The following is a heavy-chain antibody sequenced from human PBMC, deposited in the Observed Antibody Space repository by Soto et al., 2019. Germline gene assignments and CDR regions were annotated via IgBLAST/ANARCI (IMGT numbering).Heavy chain of an antibody. Sequence: PGESLKISCQGSGYNFATHWLGWVRHKAGKGMEWMGIIFPGDVETRYSPSFQAHITISADKSISIAYLRWSSLKASDTGMYYCATPGGFGMDVWGQGTTVTVSS. J-gene: IGHJ6*02. CDR1: GYNFATHW. CDR3: ATPGGFGMDV. D-gene: IGHD5-12*01. CDR2: IFPGDVET. V-gene: IGHV5-51*01.